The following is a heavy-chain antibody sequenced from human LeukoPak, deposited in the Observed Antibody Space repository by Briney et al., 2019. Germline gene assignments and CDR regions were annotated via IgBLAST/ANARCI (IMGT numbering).Heavy chain of an antibody. Sequence: ASVKVSCKASGYTFSSYHMHWVRQAPGQGLEWMGIINPSGGSTSCAQKFQGRVAMTRDTSTSTVYMELSSLRSEDTAVYYCARGLGSGGYYGYWGQGSLVTVSS. V-gene: IGHV1-46*01. CDR3: ARGLGSGGYYGY. CDR1: GYTFSSYH. J-gene: IGHJ4*02. D-gene: IGHD1-26*01. CDR2: INPSGGST.